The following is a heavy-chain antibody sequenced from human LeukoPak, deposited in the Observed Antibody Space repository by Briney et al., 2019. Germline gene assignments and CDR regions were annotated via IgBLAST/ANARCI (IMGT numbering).Heavy chain of an antibody. CDR3: ARQGSSRAHWYFDL. CDR1: GASISSDY. Sequence: SETLSLTCTVSGASISSDYWSWIRQSPGKGLEWIGYIYISGNTNYNPSLKSRVTISIDTLKNQFSLKLSSVTAADTAVYYCARQGSSRAHWYFDLWGRGTLVTVSS. J-gene: IGHJ2*01. CDR2: IYISGNT. V-gene: IGHV4-59*08. D-gene: IGHD2-2*01.